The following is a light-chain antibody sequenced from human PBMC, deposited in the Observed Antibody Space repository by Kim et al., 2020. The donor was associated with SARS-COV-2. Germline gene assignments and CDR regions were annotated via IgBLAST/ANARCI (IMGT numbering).Light chain of an antibody. CDR2: WAS. CDR3: QQYYGTPYT. CDR1: QSVLYDSNNLNY. Sequence: RTTINCKSSQSVLYDSNNLNYLGWYQQRPVQPPKLLIYWASTRESGVPDRFSGSGSGTDFTLTISSLQAEDVAIYYCQQYYGTPYTFGQGTKLEI. V-gene: IGKV4-1*01. J-gene: IGKJ2*01.